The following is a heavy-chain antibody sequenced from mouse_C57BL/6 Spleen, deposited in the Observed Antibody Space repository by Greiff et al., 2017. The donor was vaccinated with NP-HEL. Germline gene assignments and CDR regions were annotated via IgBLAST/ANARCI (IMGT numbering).Heavy chain of an antibody. CDR2: ISSGGDYI. V-gene: IGHV5-9-1*02. J-gene: IGHJ3*01. CDR1: GFTFSSYA. D-gene: IGHD1-1*01. Sequence: EVQVVESGEGLVKPGGSLKLSCAASGFTFSSYAMSWVRQTPEKRLEWVAYISSGGDYIYYADTVKGRFTISRDNARNTLYLQMSSLKSEDTAMYYCTRDRPHYYGSSPFAYWGQGTLVTVSA. CDR3: TRDRPHYYGSSPFAY.